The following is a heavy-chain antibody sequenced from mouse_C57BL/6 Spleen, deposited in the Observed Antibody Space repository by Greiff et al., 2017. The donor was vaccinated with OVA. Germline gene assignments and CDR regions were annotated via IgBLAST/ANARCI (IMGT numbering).Heavy chain of an antibody. CDR1: GYAFSSYW. CDR2: IYPGDGDT. J-gene: IGHJ2*01. V-gene: IGHV1-80*01. D-gene: IGHD1-1*01. CDR3: ARMATVVATRYFDY. Sequence: QVQLQQSGAELVKPGASVKISCKASGYAFSSYWMNWVKQRPGKGLEWIGQIYPGDGDTNYNGKFKGKATLTADKSSSTAYMQLSSLTSEDSAVYFCARMATVVATRYFDYWGQGTTLTVSS.